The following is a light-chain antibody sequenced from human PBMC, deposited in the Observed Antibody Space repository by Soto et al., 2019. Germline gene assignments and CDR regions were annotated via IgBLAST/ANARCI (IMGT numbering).Light chain of an antibody. CDR2: DAS. CDR3: SQRSDWPIT. V-gene: IGKV3-11*01. J-gene: IGKJ5*01. Sequence: IVLTQSPATLSLSAGERASLSCGASQSISNFLAWYQQKPGQAPRLLIYDASNRATGIPARFSGSGYGTDFTLTISSLEPEDFAVYYCSQRSDWPITFGQGTRLEIK. CDR1: QSISNF.